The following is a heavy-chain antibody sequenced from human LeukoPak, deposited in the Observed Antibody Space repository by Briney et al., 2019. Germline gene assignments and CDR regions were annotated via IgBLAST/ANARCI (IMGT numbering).Heavy chain of an antibody. CDR3: AKSRSSSSGANFVD. Sequence: GGSLRLSCAASGFTFSSYAMYWVRQAPGKGLEWVSGISASGGGTHYADSVKGRFTISRDNSKNTLYPQMNSLRVEDTAVYYCAKSRSSSSGANFVDWGQGTLVTVSS. D-gene: IGHD6-6*01. CDR2: ISASGGGT. V-gene: IGHV3-23*01. J-gene: IGHJ4*02. CDR1: GFTFSSYA.